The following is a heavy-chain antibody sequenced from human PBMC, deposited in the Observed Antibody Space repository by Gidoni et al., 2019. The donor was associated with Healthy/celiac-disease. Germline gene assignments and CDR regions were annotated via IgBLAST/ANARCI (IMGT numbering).Heavy chain of an antibody. Sequence: QVQLQQWGAGLLKPSETLSLTCAVYGGSFSGYYWSWIRQPPGKGLEWIGEINHSGSTNYNPSLKSRVTISVDTSKNQFSLKLSSVTAADTAVYYCARALRGYSYANWFDPWGQGTLVTVSS. CDR1: GGSFSGYY. CDR2: INHSGST. J-gene: IGHJ5*02. CDR3: ARALRGYSYANWFDP. D-gene: IGHD5-18*01. V-gene: IGHV4-34*01.